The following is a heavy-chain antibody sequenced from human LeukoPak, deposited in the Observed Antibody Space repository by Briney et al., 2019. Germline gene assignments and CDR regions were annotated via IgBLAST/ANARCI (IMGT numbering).Heavy chain of an antibody. V-gene: IGHV3-43D*03. Sequence: GGTLRLSCAASGFTFSSYAMHWVRQAPGKGLEWVSLISWDGGSTYYADSVKGRFTISRDNSKNSLYLQMNSLRAEDTALYYCAKAGVGAAPGLDYWGQGTLVTVSS. CDR1: GFTFSSYA. CDR2: ISWDGGST. J-gene: IGHJ4*02. CDR3: AKAGVGAAPGLDY. D-gene: IGHD6-25*01.